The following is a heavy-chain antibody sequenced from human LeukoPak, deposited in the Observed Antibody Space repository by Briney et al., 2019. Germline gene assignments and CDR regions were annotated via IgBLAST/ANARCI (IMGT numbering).Heavy chain of an antibody. CDR3: AREGFDY. Sequence: GGSLRLSCAASGFTLSSDSMNWVRQAPPKGREWGSASSSSSRYIYYAASVKGRFTISRDNAKNSLSLKMNSLPDEAPAAYYCAREGFDYWGQGTLVTVSS. V-gene: IGHV3-21*01. CDR2: SSSSSRYI. J-gene: IGHJ4*02. CDR1: GFTLSSDS.